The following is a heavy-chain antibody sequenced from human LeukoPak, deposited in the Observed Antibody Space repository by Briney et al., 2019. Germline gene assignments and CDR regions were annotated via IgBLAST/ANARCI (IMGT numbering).Heavy chain of an antibody. CDR3: AKGTLMGIDY. CDR2: IRYDGSNK. Sequence: GGSLRLSCAASGLTFSSYGMHWVRQAPGKGLEWVAFIRYDGSNKYYADSVKGRFTISRDNSKNTLYLQMNSLRAEDTAVYYCAKGTLMGIDYWGQGTLVTVSS. CDR1: GLTFSSYG. V-gene: IGHV3-30*02. D-gene: IGHD2-8*01. J-gene: IGHJ4*02.